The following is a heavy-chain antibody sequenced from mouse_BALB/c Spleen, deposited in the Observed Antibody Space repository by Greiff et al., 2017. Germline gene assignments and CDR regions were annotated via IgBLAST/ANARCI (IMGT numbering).Heavy chain of an antibody. J-gene: IGHJ4*01. CDR3: ASLGGYYAMDY. CDR1: GFSLTSYG. Sequence: VQVVESGPGLVQPSQSLSITCTVSGFSLTSYGVHWVRQSPGKGLEWLGVIWSGGSTDYNAAFISRLSISKDNSKSQVFFKMNSLQANDTAIYYCASLGGYYAMDYWGQGTSVTVSS. V-gene: IGHV2-2*02. CDR2: IWSGGST. D-gene: IGHD3-3*01.